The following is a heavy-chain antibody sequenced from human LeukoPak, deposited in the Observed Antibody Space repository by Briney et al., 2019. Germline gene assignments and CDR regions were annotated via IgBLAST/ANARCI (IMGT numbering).Heavy chain of an antibody. CDR1: GYSISSGYY. Sequence: SETLSLTCAVSGYSISSGYYWGWIRQPPGKGLEWIGSIYHSGSTYYNPSLKSRVTISVDKSKNQFSLKLSSVTAADTAVSYCARHRRGVHTYYDILTGYSTHDYWGQGTLVTVSS. V-gene: IGHV4-38-2*01. CDR2: IYHSGST. CDR3: ARHRRGVHTYYDILTGYSTHDY. D-gene: IGHD3-9*01. J-gene: IGHJ4*02.